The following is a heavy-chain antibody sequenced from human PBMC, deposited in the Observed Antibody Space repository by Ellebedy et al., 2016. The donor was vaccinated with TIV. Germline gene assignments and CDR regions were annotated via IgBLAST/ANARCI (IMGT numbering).Heavy chain of an antibody. CDR1: GGTFKSYA. V-gene: IGHV1-69*13. Sequence: SVKVSCKASGGTFKSYAISWVRQAPGQGLEWMGGIIPTFGIPTYAQKFQGRVTITADESTSTAYMELSSLRSEDTAVYYCARGRAPRDRKLPLDYWGQGTLVTVSS. D-gene: IGHD1-7*01. CDR3: ARGRAPRDRKLPLDY. CDR2: IIPTFGIP. J-gene: IGHJ4*02.